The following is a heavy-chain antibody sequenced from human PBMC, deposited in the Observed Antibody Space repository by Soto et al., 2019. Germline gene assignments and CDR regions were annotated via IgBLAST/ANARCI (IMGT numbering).Heavy chain of an antibody. J-gene: IGHJ6*02. D-gene: IGHD4-17*01. CDR1: GFTFSSYS. Sequence: GGSLRLSCAASGFTFSSYSMSWVRQAPGKGLEWVSSIGGTGGTTYYVDTVKGRFTISRDNSKSTVYLQMNSLRVEDTAVYCCAKVVGKDYRDYLGNSYYSGMDVWGQGTTVTVSS. CDR3: AKVVGKDYRDYLGNSYYSGMDV. V-gene: IGHV3-23*01. CDR2: IGGTGGTT.